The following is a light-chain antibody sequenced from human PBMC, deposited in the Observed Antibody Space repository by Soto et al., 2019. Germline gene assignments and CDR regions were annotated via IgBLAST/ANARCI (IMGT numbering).Light chain of an antibody. CDR1: QSISSW. CDR2: NAS. J-gene: IGKJ1*01. Sequence: DIQMTQSPSTLSASVGDRVTITCRASQSISSWLAWYQHKPGKAPKLLIYNASSLDTGVPSRFSGSGSGTEFTLTISSLQPDDFATYYCQQYNVYSLTFGQGTKVEIK. CDR3: QQYNVYSLT. V-gene: IGKV1-5*03.